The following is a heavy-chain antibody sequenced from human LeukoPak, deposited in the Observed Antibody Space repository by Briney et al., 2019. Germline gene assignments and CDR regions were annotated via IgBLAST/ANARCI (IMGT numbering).Heavy chain of an antibody. D-gene: IGHD3-3*01. CDR2: IRYDGSNK. V-gene: IGHV3-30*02. Sequence: PGGSLRLSCAASGFTFSSYGMHWVRQAPGKGLEWVAFIRYDGSNKYYADSVKGRFTISRDNSKNMLYLQMNSMRAEDTAVYYCAKDPFGVAPFDPWGQGTLVTVSS. J-gene: IGHJ5*02. CDR3: AKDPFGVAPFDP. CDR1: GFTFSSYG.